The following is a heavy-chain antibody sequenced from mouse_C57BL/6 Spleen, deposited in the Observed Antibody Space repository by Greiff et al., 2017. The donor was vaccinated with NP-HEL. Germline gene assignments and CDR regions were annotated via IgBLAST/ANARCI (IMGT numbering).Heavy chain of an antibody. CDR2: ISDGGSYT. CDR3: ARGGTYGNYVWFAY. Sequence: EVKLVESGGGLVKPGGSLKLSCAASGFTFSSYAMSWVRQTPEKRLEWVATISDGGSYTYYPDNVKGRFTISRDNAKNNLYLQMSHLKSEDTAMYYCARGGTYGNYVWFAYWGQGTLVTVSA. V-gene: IGHV5-4*03. D-gene: IGHD2-1*01. CDR1: GFTFSSYA. J-gene: IGHJ3*01.